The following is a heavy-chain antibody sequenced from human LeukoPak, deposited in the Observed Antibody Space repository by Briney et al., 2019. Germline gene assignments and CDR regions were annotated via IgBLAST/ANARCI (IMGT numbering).Heavy chain of an antibody. V-gene: IGHV4-59*08. CDR3: ARGYTSGSLALDI. Sequence: SETLSLTCTVSGASTSSYYWNFIRQPPGKGLEWIGYIFYSGNTVYDPSLKGRLTMSIDTSKNQFSLRLSSVTAADTAVYYCARGYTSGSLALDIWGQGTMVSVSS. CDR1: GASTSSYY. J-gene: IGHJ3*02. CDR2: IFYSGNT. D-gene: IGHD6-19*01.